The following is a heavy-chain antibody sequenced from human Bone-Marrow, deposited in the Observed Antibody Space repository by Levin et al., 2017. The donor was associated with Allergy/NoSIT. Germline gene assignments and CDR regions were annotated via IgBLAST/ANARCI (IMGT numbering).Heavy chain of an antibody. D-gene: IGHD1-26*01. CDR1: TFTGSP. CDR2: INIGNGYT. V-gene: IGHV1-3*04. Sequence: TFTGSPIHWVRQAPGQSLEWVGWINIGNGYTKYSQKFQGRFTFSRDTSATTTYMEVSRLTSEDTALYYCAREGITSGNFDFWGQGTLVTVSS. CDR3: AREGITSGNFDF. J-gene: IGHJ4*02.